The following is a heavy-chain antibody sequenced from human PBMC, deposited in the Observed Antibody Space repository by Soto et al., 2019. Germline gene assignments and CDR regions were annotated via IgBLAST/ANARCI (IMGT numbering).Heavy chain of an antibody. CDR1: GYTFTSYA. CDR2: INAGNGNT. D-gene: IGHD2-8*01. V-gene: IGHV1-3*01. J-gene: IGHJ6*03. Sequence: QVPLVQSGAEVKKPGASVKVSCKASGYTFTSYAMHWVRQAPGQRLEWMGWINAGNGNTKYSQKFKGRVTITRDTSASTAYMELSSLRSEDTAVYYCAREGIEIVLTTFIYYMDVWGKGTTVTVSS. CDR3: AREGIEIVLTTFIYYMDV.